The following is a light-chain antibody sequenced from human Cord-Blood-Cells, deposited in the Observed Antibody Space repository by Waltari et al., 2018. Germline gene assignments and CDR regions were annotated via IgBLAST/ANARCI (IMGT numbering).Light chain of an antibody. CDR2: DAS. CDR3: QQRSNWLT. CDR1: QSVSSY. V-gene: IGKV3-11*01. Sequence: EIVLTQSPATLSLSPVERATLSCRASQSVSSYLAWYQQKPGQAPRLLIYDASNRSTGIPARFSGSGSGTDFTLTISSLEPEDFAGYYCQQRSNWLTFGGGTKVEIK. J-gene: IGKJ4*01.